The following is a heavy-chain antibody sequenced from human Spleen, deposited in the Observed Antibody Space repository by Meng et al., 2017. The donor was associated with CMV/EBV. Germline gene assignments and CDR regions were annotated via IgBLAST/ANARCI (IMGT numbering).Heavy chain of an antibody. Sequence: GGSLRLSCAASGFTFSSYSMNWVRQAPGKGLEWVSYISFSGSTIYYADSVKGRFTISRDNAKNTLYLQMNSLRAEDTAVYYCARDHCSSTSCYLRVYGMDVWGQGTTVTVSS. CDR2: ISFSGSTI. CDR1: GFTFSSYS. J-gene: IGHJ6*02. V-gene: IGHV3-48*04. CDR3: ARDHCSSTSCYLRVYGMDV. D-gene: IGHD2-2*01.